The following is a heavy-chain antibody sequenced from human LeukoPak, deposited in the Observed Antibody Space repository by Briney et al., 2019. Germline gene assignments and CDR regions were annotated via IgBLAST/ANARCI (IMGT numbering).Heavy chain of an antibody. V-gene: IGHV3-74*01. J-gene: IGHJ4*02. CDR3: ATVGEY. CDR1: GFTFTNYW. D-gene: IGHD1-26*01. Sequence: GGPLRLSCAASGFTFTNYWMHWVRQAPGKGLVWVSGINHDGTGTYYADSVKGRFTISRDNAKNTVDLQMNGLRAEDTTVYYCATVGEYWGQGTLVTVSS. CDR2: INHDGTGT.